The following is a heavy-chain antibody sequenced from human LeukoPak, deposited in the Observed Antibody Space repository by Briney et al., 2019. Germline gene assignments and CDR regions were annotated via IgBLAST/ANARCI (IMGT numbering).Heavy chain of an antibody. Sequence: GGSLRLSCAASGFTFSSYGMTWVRQAPGKGLEWVAVMSNDGSNKYYADSVKGRFTISRDNSQNALYLQMNSLRADDTAVYYCATMKGIAVAARSYYFDYWGQGTLVTVSS. J-gene: IGHJ4*02. V-gene: IGHV3-30*03. D-gene: IGHD6-19*01. CDR3: ATMKGIAVAARSYYFDY. CDR2: MSNDGSNK. CDR1: GFTFSSYG.